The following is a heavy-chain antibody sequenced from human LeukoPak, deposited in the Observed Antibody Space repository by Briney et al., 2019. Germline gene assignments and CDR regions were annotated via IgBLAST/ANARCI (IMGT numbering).Heavy chain of an antibody. CDR2: TMKDGSVI. CDR3: AKDPSGIVGGYYFEY. V-gene: IGHV3-7*03. J-gene: IGHJ4*02. CDR1: GFTFSSHW. Sequence: GGSLRLSCAASGFTFSSHWMTWVRRAPGKGLEWVANTMKDGSVIHYVDSVKGRFTVSRDNARDSLYLQMNSLRVEDTAVYYCAKDPSGIVGGYYFEYWGQGSLVTVSS. D-gene: IGHD1-26*01.